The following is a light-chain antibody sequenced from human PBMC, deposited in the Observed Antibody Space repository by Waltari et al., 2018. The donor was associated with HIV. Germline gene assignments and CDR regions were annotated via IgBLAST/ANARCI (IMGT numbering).Light chain of an antibody. CDR3: SSYAGSNSWV. CDR1: SSHIGGYNY. J-gene: IGLJ3*02. V-gene: IGLV2-8*01. CDR2: EVN. Sequence: QSALPQPPSASGSPGQSVTIPCTGTSSHIGGYNYVSWYQQYPGKAPKVMIHEVNKRPSGVPDRFSGSKSGKTASLTVSGLQAEDEAYYYCSSYAGSNSWVFGGGTKLTVL.